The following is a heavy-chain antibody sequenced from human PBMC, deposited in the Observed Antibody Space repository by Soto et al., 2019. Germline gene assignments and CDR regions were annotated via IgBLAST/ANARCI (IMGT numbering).Heavy chain of an antibody. CDR1: GFTFSSYA. Sequence: GGSLRLSCAASGFTFSSYAMSWVRQAPGKGLEWVSAISGSGGSTYYADSVKGRFTISRDNSKNTLYLQMNSLRAEDTAVYYCAKARFGGIVVVPAAPTVGFDYWGQGTLVTVSS. V-gene: IGHV3-23*01. CDR2: ISGSGGST. D-gene: IGHD2-2*01. CDR3: AKARFGGIVVVPAAPTVGFDY. J-gene: IGHJ4*02.